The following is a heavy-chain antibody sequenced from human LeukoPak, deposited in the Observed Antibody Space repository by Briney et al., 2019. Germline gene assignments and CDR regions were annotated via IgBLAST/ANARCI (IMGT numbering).Heavy chain of an antibody. CDR2: ISAYNGNT. Sequence: ASVRVSCKASGYTFTSYGISWVRQAPGQGLEWMGWISAYNGNTNYAQKLQGRVTMTTDTSTSTAYMELRSLRSDDTAVYYCARADIVVVPAAIFAFDIWGQGTMVTVSS. V-gene: IGHV1-18*01. CDR1: GYTFTSYG. D-gene: IGHD2-2*01. J-gene: IGHJ3*02. CDR3: ARADIVVVPAAIFAFDI.